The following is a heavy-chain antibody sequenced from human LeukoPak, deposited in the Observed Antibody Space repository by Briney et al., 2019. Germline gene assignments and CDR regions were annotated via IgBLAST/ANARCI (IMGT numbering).Heavy chain of an antibody. CDR3: ATVWTPIQLWSPPIV. CDR2: FDPEDGET. Sequence: ASVKVSCKVSGYTLTELSMHWVRQAPGKGLEWMGGFDPEDGETIHAQKFQGRVTMTEDTSTDTAYMELSSLRSEDTAVYYCATVWTPIQLWSPPIVWGQGTLVTVSS. D-gene: IGHD5-18*01. CDR1: GYTLTELS. V-gene: IGHV1-24*01. J-gene: IGHJ4*02.